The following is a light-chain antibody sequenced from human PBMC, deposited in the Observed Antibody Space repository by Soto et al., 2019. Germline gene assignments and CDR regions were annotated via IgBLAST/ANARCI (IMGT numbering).Light chain of an antibody. CDR1: QSVSSNQ. J-gene: IGKJ4*01. V-gene: IGKV3D-20*01. CDR2: DAS. CDR3: QQYGSSPLT. Sequence: IVLTQSPATLSLSPGERAALSCRASQSVSSNQLAWYQQKPGLAPRLLIYDASSRASGIPERFSGSGSGTDFTLTISRLEPEDFAVYYCQQYGSSPLTFGGGTKVDIK.